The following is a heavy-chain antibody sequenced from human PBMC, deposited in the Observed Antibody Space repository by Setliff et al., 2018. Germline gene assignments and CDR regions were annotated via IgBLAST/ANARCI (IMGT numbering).Heavy chain of an antibody. CDR3: ATGSLAIAGTGH. CDR2: INTNTGNP. D-gene: IGHD6-13*01. V-gene: IGHV7-4-1*02. Sequence: ASVKVSCKASGYTFNSYGITWVRQAPGQGLEWMGWINTNTGNPSYAQGFTGRFVFSLDPSVSTAYLEISSLKAEDTAHYYCATGSLAIAGTGHWGQGTLVTVSS. CDR1: GYTFNSYG. J-gene: IGHJ4*02.